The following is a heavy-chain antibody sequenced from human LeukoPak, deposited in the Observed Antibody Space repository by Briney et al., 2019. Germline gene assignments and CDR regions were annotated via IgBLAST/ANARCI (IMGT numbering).Heavy chain of an antibody. V-gene: IGHV3-7*01. D-gene: IGHD1-26*01. CDR2: MKEDGSEI. J-gene: IGHJ4*02. CDR3: AKGGATRGKFEN. Sequence: GGSLRLSCAASGFPFDVQTMSWVRQAPGQGLDWVASMKEDGSEIYYVDSVKGRFTISRDNPKNSLYLQMNSLRGEDTAVYYCAKGGATRGKFENWGPGTLVIVSS. CDR1: GFPFDVQT.